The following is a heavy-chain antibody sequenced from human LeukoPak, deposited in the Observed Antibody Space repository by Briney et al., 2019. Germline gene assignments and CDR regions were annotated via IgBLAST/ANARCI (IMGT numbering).Heavy chain of an antibody. CDR1: GGSISSGGYS. CDR3: ARYTSWLTLKSGYWYFDL. CDR2: IYHSGST. D-gene: IGHD3-16*01. Sequence: SETLSLTCAVSGGSISSGGYSWSWIRQPPGKGLEWIGYIYHSGSTYYNPSLKSRVTISVDRSKNQFSLKLSSVTAADTAVYYCARYTSWLTLKSGYWYFDLWGRGTLVTVSS. J-gene: IGHJ2*01. V-gene: IGHV4-30-2*02.